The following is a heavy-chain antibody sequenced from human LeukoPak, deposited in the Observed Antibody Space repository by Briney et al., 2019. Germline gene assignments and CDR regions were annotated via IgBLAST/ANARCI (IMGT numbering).Heavy chain of an antibody. CDR3: ARVYCSVVVAATRGCYFDP. D-gene: IGHD2-15*01. CDR2: MNPNSGNT. Sequence: GASVKVSCKASGYTFTSYDINWVRQAPGQGLEWMRWMNPNSGNTGYAQKFQGRVTMTRNTSITTAYMELSSLRSEDTAVYYCARVYCSVVVAATRGCYFDPWGQGTLVTVSS. V-gene: IGHV1-8*01. J-gene: IGHJ4*02. CDR1: GYTFTSYD.